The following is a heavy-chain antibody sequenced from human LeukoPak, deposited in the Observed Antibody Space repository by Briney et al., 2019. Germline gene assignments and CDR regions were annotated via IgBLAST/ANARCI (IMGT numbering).Heavy chain of an antibody. CDR3: ARGTTLTTLPYYYYYMDV. CDR1: GYTFTDYY. CDR2: INPSSGGT. J-gene: IGHJ6*03. V-gene: IGHV1-2*02. D-gene: IGHD4-17*01. Sequence: ASVKVSCKASGYTFTDYYLHWVRQAPGQGLEWMGWINPSSGGTNYAQKFQGRVTMTRDTSIGTAYMELSRLRSDDTALYYCARGTTLTTLPYYYYYMDVWGEGTTVTVSS.